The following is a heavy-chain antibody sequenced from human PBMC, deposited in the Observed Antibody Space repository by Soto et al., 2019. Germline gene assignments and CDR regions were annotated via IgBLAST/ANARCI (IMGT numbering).Heavy chain of an antibody. J-gene: IGHJ4*02. V-gene: IGHV3-33*03. CDR3: TLHKFDSSGYVSDY. CDR2: IWYDGRNK. CDR1: GFIFSSYG. D-gene: IGHD3-22*01. Sequence: GGSLRLSCAASGFIFSSYGMHWVRQAPGKGLEWVAVIWYDGRNKYYADSVKGRFTISRDNSKSTVYLQMNSLGAEDTAAYYCTLHKFDSSGYVSDYWGQGTLVTVSS.